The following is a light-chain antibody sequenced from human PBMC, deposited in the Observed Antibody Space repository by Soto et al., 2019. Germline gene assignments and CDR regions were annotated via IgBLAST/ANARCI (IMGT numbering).Light chain of an antibody. Sequence: QSALTQPASVSGSPGQSITISCTGTSSDVGAYNFVSWYQHHPGKAPQLIIYDVNNRPSGVSDRFSGSKSGNTSSLTISGLQAEDVADYYCSSYTTTATRLFGGGTKVTVL. CDR1: SSDVGAYNF. V-gene: IGLV2-14*03. CDR2: DVN. CDR3: SSYTTTATRL. J-gene: IGLJ2*01.